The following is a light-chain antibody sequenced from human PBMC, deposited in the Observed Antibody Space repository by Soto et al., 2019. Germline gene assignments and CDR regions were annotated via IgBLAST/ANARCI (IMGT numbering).Light chain of an antibody. J-gene: IGKJ3*01. CDR2: GTS. Sequence: ETVLTQSPGTLSLSPGDRATLSCRASQNVYSNFVGWYQQRPGQAPRLLIYGTSTRATDIPDRFSGSGSGTDFTPTISRLEPDDFAVYFCHQYGNSPLTFGPGTKVDF. CDR3: HQYGNSPLT. V-gene: IGKV3-20*01. CDR1: QNVYSNF.